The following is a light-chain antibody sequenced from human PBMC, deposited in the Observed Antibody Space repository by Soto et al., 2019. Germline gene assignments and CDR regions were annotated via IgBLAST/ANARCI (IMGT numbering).Light chain of an antibody. V-gene: IGLV2-14*03. CDR2: GVS. CDR3: SSFAASAAYV. Sequence: QSVLTQPASVSGSPGQSITISCTGTSSDVGGYDYVSWYQQLPGKAPKLLIYGVSNRPSGVSSRFSGSKSGNTASLAISGLQAEDEADYYCSSFAASAAYVFGPGTKVTVL. CDR1: SSDVGGYDY. J-gene: IGLJ1*01.